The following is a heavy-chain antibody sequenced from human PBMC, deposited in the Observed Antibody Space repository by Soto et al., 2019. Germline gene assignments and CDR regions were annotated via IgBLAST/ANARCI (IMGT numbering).Heavy chain of an antibody. J-gene: IGHJ4*02. CDR3: ARVRRSGYYDSSGYRDY. CDR1: GGSCSGYY. Sequence: PSETLSLTCAVYGGSCSGYYWSWIRQPPGKGLEWIGEINHSGSTNYNPSLKSRVTISVDTSKNQFSLKLSSVTAADTAVYYCARVRRSGYYDSSGYRDYWGQGTLVTVSS. D-gene: IGHD3-22*01. CDR2: INHSGST. V-gene: IGHV4-34*01.